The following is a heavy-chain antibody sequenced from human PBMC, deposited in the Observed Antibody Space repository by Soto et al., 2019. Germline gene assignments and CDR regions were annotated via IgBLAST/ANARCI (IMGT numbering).Heavy chain of an antibody. D-gene: IGHD5-18*01. Sequence: ASVKVSCKASGYTFTSYYMHWVRQAPGQGLEWMGIINPSGGSTSYAQKFQGRVTMTRDTSTSTVYMELSSLRSEDTAVYYCARDVPSSTAMVTSSWVDPWGQGTLVTV. J-gene: IGHJ5*02. V-gene: IGHV1-46*01. CDR2: INPSGGST. CDR1: GYTFTSYY. CDR3: ARDVPSSTAMVTSSWVDP.